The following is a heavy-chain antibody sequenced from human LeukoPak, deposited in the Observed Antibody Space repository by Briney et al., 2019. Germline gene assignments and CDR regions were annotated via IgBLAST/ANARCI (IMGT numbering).Heavy chain of an antibody. D-gene: IGHD4-17*01. Sequence: SETLSLTCAVYGGSFSGYYWSWIRQPPGKGLEWIGEINHSGSTNYNPSLKSRVTISVDTSKNQFSLKLSSVTAADTAVYYCARGDYVSWFDPWGQGALVTVSS. CDR2: INHSGST. CDR1: GGSFSGYY. CDR3: ARGDYVSWFDP. V-gene: IGHV4-34*01. J-gene: IGHJ5*02.